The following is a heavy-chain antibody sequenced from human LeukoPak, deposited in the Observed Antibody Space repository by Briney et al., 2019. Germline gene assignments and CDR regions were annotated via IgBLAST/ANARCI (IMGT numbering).Heavy chain of an antibody. D-gene: IGHD3-22*01. CDR2: IIPIFGTA. J-gene: IGHJ4*02. CDR1: GGTFSSYA. V-gene: IGHV1-69*05. Sequence: GASVKVSCKASGGTFSSYAISWVRQAPGQGLEWMGGIIPIFGTANYAQKFQGRVTMTRDTSTSTVYMELSSLRSEDTAVYYCARNMYYYDSSGIGTDNFDYWGQGTLVTVSS. CDR3: ARNMYYYDSSGIGTDNFDY.